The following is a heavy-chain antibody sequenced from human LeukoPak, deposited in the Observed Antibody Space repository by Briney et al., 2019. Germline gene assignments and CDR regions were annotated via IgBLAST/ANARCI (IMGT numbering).Heavy chain of an antibody. D-gene: IGHD5-24*01. J-gene: IGHJ4*02. CDR3: ARRRDGYKGFDY. CDR2: IYYSGST. V-gene: IGHV4-59*01. Sequence: SETLSLTCTVSGGSISYYYWSWIRQPPGEGLELIGYIYYSGSTNYNPSLKSRVTTSVDASKNQFSLKLSSVTAADTAAYYCARRRDGYKGFDYWGQGTLVTVSS. CDR1: GGSISYYY.